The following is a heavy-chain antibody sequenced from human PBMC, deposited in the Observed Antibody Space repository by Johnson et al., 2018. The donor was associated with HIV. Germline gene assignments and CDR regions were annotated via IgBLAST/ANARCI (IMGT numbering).Heavy chain of an antibody. CDR1: GFKFDDYG. CDR3: AKDVRIVVSGGAFDI. CDR2: INWNGGST. J-gene: IGHJ3*02. Sequence: VQLVESGGGVVRPGGSLRLSCAASGFKFDDYGMSWVRQAPGKGLEWVSGINWNGGSTGYADSVKGRFTISRDNTKNTLYLQRNSLRAEDTAVYYCAKDVRIVVSGGAFDIWGQGTMVTVSS. V-gene: IGHV3-20*04. D-gene: IGHD2-2*01.